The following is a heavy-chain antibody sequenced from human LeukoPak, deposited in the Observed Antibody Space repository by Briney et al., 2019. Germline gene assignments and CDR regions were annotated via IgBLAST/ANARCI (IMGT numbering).Heavy chain of an antibody. D-gene: IGHD4-17*01. CDR2: IYPGDSDT. V-gene: IGHV5-51*01. CDR1: GYSFTSYW. J-gene: IGHJ4*02. Sequence: GESLKISCKGSGYSFTSYWIGWVRQMPGKGLEGMGIIYPGDSDTRYSPSFQGQITISADKSISTAYLQWSSLKASDTAMYYCARPISYGDYVEGYFDYWGQGTLVTVSS. CDR3: ARPISYGDYVEGYFDY.